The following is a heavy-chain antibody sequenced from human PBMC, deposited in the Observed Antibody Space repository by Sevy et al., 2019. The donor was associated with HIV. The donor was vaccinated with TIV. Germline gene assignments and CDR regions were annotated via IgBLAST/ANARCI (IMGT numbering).Heavy chain of an antibody. CDR2: IYSGGST. Sequence: GGSLRLSCAASGFTVSSNYMSWVRQAPGKGLEWVSVIYSGGSTYYADSVKGRFTISGDNSKNTLYLQMNSLRAEDTAVYYCARGPSYSYGYWFDPWGQGTLVTVSS. J-gene: IGHJ5*02. D-gene: IGHD5-18*01. CDR1: GFTVSSNY. V-gene: IGHV3-53*01. CDR3: ARGPSYSYGYWFDP.